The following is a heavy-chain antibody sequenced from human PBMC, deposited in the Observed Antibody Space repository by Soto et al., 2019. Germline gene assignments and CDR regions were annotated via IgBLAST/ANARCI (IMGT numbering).Heavy chain of an antibody. CDR1: GYTFTSYD. D-gene: IGHD3-22*01. J-gene: IGHJ4*02. CDR2: MNPNSGNT. V-gene: IGHV1-8*01. CDR3: ARGDYYDSSGYFSAGSDY. Sequence: GASVKVSCKASGYTFTSYDINWVRQATGQGLEWMGWMNPNSGNTGYAQKFQGRVTMTRNTSISTAYMELSSLRSEDTAVYYCARGDYYDSSGYFSAGSDYWGQGTLVTVSS.